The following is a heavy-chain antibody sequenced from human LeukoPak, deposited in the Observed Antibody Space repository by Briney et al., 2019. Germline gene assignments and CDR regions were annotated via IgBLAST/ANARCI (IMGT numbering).Heavy chain of an antibody. CDR2: IYHSGST. CDR1: GYSITSGYY. J-gene: IGHJ5*02. CDR3: ARDQDYYGSGSYGSDH. Sequence: SETLSLTCTVSGYSITSGYYWGWIRQPPGKGLEWIGSIYHSGSTFYNPSLKSRVTMSVDPSKNQFSLKVNSVTAADTAVYYCARDQDYYGSGSYGSDHWGQGVLVTVSS. D-gene: IGHD3-10*01. V-gene: IGHV4-38-2*02.